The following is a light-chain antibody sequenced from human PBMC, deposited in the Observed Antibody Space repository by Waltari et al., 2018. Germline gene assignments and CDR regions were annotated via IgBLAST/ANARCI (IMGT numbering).Light chain of an antibody. CDR1: SSDVGGYTY. V-gene: IGLV2-14*03. Sequence: QSALTQPASVSGSPGQSITISCPGTSSDVGGYTYVSWHQQHPGKAPNILIFNVSKRPSGVSTRFSGSKSGNTASLTISGLQAEDEAAYYCASYTTSSTYVLFGGGTTLTVL. CDR2: NVS. CDR3: ASYTTSSTYVL. J-gene: IGLJ2*01.